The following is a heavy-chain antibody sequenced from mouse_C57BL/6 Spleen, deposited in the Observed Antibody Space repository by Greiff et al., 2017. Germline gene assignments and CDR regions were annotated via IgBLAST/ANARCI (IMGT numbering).Heavy chain of an antibody. J-gene: IGHJ2*01. V-gene: IGHV1-64*01. CDR2: IHPNSGST. CDR3: ARQGTTVVEDYLDY. CDR1: GYTFTSYW. D-gene: IGHD1-1*01. Sequence: QVQLQQPGAELVKPGASVKLSCKASGYTFTSYWMHWVKPRPGQGLEWIGMIHPNSGSTNYNEKFKSKATLTVDKSSSTAYMQLSSLTSEDSAVYYCARQGTTVVEDYLDYWGQGTTLTVSS.